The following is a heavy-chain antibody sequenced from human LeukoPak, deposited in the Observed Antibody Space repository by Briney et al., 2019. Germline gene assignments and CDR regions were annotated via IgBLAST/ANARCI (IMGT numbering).Heavy chain of an antibody. CDR1: GGSISSSDHY. J-gene: IGHJ6*02. CDR3: ATTGPGYYYGMDV. D-gene: IGHD4-11*01. CDR2: IHHSGNT. Sequence: PSETLSLTCSVSGGSISSSDHYWGWIRQPPGKGLEWIGSIHHSGNTYYNPSLKSRVTMSVDTSKTQFSLKLSSVTAADTAVYYCATTGPGYYYGMDVWGQGTTVTVSS. V-gene: IGHV4-39*01.